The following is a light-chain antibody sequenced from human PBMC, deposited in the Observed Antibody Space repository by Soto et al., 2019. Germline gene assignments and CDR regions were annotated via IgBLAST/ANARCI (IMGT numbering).Light chain of an antibody. J-gene: IGKJ1*01. Sequence: EIVLTQSPGTLSLSPGERATLSCRASQSLSSSQLAWYQQKPGQAPRLLIHDASSRATCISVRFTGSGSGTDLTITITKLEPEDFAVYYCQQYGSSPRTFGLGTKVEIK. CDR3: QQYGSSPRT. CDR1: QSLSSSQ. CDR2: DAS. V-gene: IGKV3-20*01.